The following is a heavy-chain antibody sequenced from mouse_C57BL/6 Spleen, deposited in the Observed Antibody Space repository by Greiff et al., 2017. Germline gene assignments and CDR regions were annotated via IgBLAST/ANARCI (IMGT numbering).Heavy chain of an antibody. CDR1: GYTFTDYE. CDR3: TRRGGWDPYCDY. V-gene: IGHV1-15*01. CDR2: IDPETGGT. J-gene: IGHJ2*01. Sequence: VQLQQSGAELVRPGASVTLSCKASGYTFTDYEMHWVKQTPVHGLEWIGAIDPETGGTAYNQKFKGKAILTADKSSSTAYMELRSLTSEDSAVYYCTRRGGWDPYCDYWGQGTTLTVSS. D-gene: IGHD4-1*01.